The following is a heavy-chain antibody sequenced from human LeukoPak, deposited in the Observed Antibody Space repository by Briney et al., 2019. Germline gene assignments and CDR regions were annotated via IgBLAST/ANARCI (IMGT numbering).Heavy chain of an antibody. CDR2: ISNRASSYTT. CDR1: GFTFSDQY. D-gene: IGHD5-12*01. Sequence: GGALRLSCAASGFTFSDQYIDWVRQAPGKGLEWVGRISNRASSYTTEYATSVNGRFTISRDDSKDSLYLQMNDLKTEDTAVYHCTRGYSGVSIYAFDVWGQGTMVTVSS. J-gene: IGHJ3*01. V-gene: IGHV3-72*01. CDR3: TRGYSGVSIYAFDV.